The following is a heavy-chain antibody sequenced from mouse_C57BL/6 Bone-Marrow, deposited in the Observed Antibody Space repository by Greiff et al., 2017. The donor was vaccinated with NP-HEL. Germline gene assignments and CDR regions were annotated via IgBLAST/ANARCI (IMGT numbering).Heavy chain of an antibody. CDR2: INPSSGYT. CDR3: ASRNWAWFAY. D-gene: IGHD4-1*01. CDR1: GYTFTSYW. J-gene: IGHJ3*01. V-gene: IGHV1-7*01. Sequence: QVQLQQSGAELAKPGASVKLSCKASGYTFTSYWMHWVKQRPGQGLEWIGYINPSSGYTKYNQKFKDKATLTADKSSSTAYMQLSSPTSEDSAVYYSASRNWAWFAYWGQGTMVTVSA.